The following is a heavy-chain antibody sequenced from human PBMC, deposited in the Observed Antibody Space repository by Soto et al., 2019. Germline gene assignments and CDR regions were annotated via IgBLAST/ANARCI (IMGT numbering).Heavy chain of an antibody. J-gene: IGHJ1*01. CDR3: ARYSSSWSKYVQH. CDR2: IVPDGRNQ. D-gene: IGHD6-13*01. Sequence: GGSLRLSCVASGSPFDVHWVRQAPGKGPEWVAHIVPDGRNQYWADSVKGRFTGSRDNAKNTVYLQMSSLRTEDTAVYYCARYSSSWSKYVQHWGRGTLVTVSS. V-gene: IGHV3-30-3*01. CDR1: GSPFD.